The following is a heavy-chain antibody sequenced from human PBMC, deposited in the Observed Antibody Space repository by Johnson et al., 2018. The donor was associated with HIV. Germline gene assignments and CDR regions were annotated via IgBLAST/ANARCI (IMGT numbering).Heavy chain of an antibody. CDR3: AVYYDGSGSRNDAFDI. J-gene: IGHJ3*02. CDR2: ISYDGSNK. D-gene: IGHD3-10*01. V-gene: IGHV3-30-3*01. Sequence: QVQLVESGGGVVQPGRSLRLSCAASGFTFSSYAMHWVRQAPGKGLEWVAVISYDGSNKYYADSVKGRFTISRDNSKNTLYLQMNSLRAEDTAVYYCAVYYDGSGSRNDAFDIWGQGTMVTVSS. CDR1: GFTFSSYA.